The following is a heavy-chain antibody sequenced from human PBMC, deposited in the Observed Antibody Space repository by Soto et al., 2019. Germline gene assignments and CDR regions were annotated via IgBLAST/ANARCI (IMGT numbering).Heavy chain of an antibody. CDR3: ARESRYCSGGSCYFLPGIDY. CDR1: GGTFSSYA. D-gene: IGHD2-15*01. Sequence: QVQLVQSGAEVKKPGSSVKVSCKASGGTFSSYAISWVRQAPGQGLECMGGIIPIFGTANYAQKFQGRVTITADESTRTAYMELSSLRSEDTAVYYCARESRYCSGGSCYFLPGIDYWGQGTLVTVSS. CDR2: IIPIFGTA. V-gene: IGHV1-69*12. J-gene: IGHJ4*02.